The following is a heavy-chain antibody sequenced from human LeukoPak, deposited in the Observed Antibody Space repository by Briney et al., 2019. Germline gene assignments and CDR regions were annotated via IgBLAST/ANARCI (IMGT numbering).Heavy chain of an antibody. Sequence: SETLSLTCAVYGGSFSGYYWSWIRQSPGKGLEWIGEINHSGSTNYNPSLKSRVTISVDTSKNQFSLKLSSVTAADTAVYYCARRDRFITGTPQDYYYYGMDVWGQGTTVTVSS. V-gene: IGHV4-34*01. D-gene: IGHD1-20*01. CDR3: ARRDRFITGTPQDYYYYGMDV. CDR2: INHSGST. J-gene: IGHJ6*02. CDR1: GGSFSGYY.